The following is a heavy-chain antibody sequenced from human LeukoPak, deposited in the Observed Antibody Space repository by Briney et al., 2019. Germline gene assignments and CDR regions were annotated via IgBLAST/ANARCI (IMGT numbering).Heavy chain of an antibody. D-gene: IGHD4-17*01. CDR2: IYSGGST. J-gene: IGHJ6*02. V-gene: IGHV3-66*01. CDR1: GFTVSSNY. Sequence: PGGSLGLSCAASGFTVSSNYMGWVRQAPGKGLEWVSVIYSGGSTYYADSVKGRFTISRDNSKNTLYLQMNSLRAEDTAVYYCARDQAGYGDYYYGMDVWGQGTTVTVSS. CDR3: ARDQAGYGDYYYGMDV.